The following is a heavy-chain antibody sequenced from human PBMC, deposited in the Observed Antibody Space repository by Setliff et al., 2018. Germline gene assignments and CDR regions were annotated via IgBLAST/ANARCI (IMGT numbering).Heavy chain of an antibody. J-gene: IGHJ4*02. Sequence: ASVKVSCKASGATFSSYGISWVRQAPGQGLEWMGGTIPMFGTTEYAQKFQGRVIMTRNTSISTAYLELNTLRSDDTAVYYCARERYFDYWGQGTLVTVSS. CDR2: TIPMFGTT. CDR3: ARERYFDY. CDR1: GATFSSYG. V-gene: IGHV1-69*05.